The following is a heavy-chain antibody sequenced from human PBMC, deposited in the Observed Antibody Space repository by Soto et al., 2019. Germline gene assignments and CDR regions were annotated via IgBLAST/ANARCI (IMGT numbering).Heavy chain of an antibody. V-gene: IGHV1-69*13. D-gene: IGHD4-17*01. Sequence: SVKVSCKASGGTFSSYAISWVRQAPGQGLEWMGGIIPIFGTANYAQKFQGRVTITADESTGTAYMELSSLRSEDTAVYYCARIYGDYLSFDAWGQGKLVSVSS. CDR1: GGTFSSYA. CDR2: IIPIFGTA. CDR3: ARIYGDYLSFDA. J-gene: IGHJ4*02.